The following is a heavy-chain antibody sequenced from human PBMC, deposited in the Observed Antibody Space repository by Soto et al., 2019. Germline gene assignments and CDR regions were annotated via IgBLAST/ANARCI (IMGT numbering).Heavy chain of an antibody. CDR2: ISAYNGNT. D-gene: IGHD5-12*01. J-gene: IGHJ6*03. V-gene: IGHV1-18*01. CDR3: ARDGGYDSVIAYYYYYMDV. Sequence: ASVKVSCKASGYTFTSYGISWVRQAPGQGLEWMGWISAYNGNTNYAQKLQGRVTMTTDTSTSTAYMELRSLRSDDTAVYYCARDGGYDSVIAYYYYYMDVWGKGTTVTVSS. CDR1: GYTFTSYG.